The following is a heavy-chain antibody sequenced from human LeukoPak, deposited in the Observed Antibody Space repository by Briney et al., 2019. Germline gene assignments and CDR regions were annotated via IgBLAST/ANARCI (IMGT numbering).Heavy chain of an antibody. V-gene: IGHV4-59*01. CDR1: GGSISRYY. Sequence: SETLSLTCTVSGGSISRYYWSWIRQPPGKGLGWIGYIYYSGSTNCNPSLKSRVTISVDTSKKQFSLKLSSVTAADTAVYYCARVGSWYYFDYWGQGILVTVAS. CDR2: IYYSGST. CDR3: ARVGSWYYFDY. D-gene: IGHD6-19*01. J-gene: IGHJ4*02.